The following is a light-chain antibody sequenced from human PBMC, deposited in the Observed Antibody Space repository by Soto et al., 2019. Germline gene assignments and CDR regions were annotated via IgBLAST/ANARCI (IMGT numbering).Light chain of an antibody. J-gene: IGKJ1*01. Sequence: EIVMPQSPATLSVSPGERATLSCRASQSVSSNLAWYQQKPGQAPRLLIYGASTRATGLPSRFSGSGSGTEFTLTVSSLQSEDLAVYYCQQYNSWPPMFGQGTKVEIK. CDR3: QQYNSWPPM. CDR2: GAS. CDR1: QSVSSN. V-gene: IGKV3-15*01.